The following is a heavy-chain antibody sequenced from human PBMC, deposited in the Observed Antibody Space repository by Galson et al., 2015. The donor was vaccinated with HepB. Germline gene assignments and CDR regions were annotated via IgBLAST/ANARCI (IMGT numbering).Heavy chain of an antibody. CDR2: INPNSGGT. CDR1: GYTFTGYY. CDR3: ARGSGSEGGNDAFDI. J-gene: IGHJ3*02. Sequence: SVKVSCKASGYTFTGYYMHWVRQAPGQGLEWMGWINPNSGGTNYAQKFQGWVTMTRDTSISTAYMELSRLRSDDTAVYYCARGSGSEGGNDAFDIWGQGTMVTVSS. V-gene: IGHV1-2*04. D-gene: IGHD3-10*01.